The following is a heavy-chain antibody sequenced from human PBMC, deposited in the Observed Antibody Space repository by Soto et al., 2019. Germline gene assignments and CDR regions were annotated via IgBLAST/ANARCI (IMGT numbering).Heavy chain of an antibody. V-gene: IGHV3-11*06. D-gene: IGHD4-17*01. J-gene: IGHJ4*02. CDR1: GLNFGLSF. CDR3: PNIHYGSLDY. CDR2: ISHNSDYT. Sequence: GGSVRLSXAASGLNFGLSFMIWMRQRPGKGLEWVSFISHNSDYTNYADSVRGRFTISRDNDKSSIYLQMNSLRADDTAVYYCPNIHYGSLDYWGQGTLVTVSS.